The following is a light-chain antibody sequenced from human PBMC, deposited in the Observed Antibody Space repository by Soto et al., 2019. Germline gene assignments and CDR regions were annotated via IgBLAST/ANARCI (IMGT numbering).Light chain of an antibody. CDR1: SSDVGGHKY. V-gene: IGLV2-14*01. CDR2: EVS. J-gene: IGLJ2*01. Sequence: QSALTQPASVSGSPGQSITIPCTGTSSDVGGHKYVSWYQQHPDKAPKVLIFEVSNRPSGISNRFSGSKSGNTASLTISGLQAEDEADYYCSSYTSSTTSVVFGGGTKVTVL. CDR3: SSYTSSTTSVV.